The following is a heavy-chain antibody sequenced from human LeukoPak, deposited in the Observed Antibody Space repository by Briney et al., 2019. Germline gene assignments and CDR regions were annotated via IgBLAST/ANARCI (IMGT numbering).Heavy chain of an antibody. CDR1: GFTFNNYA. J-gene: IGHJ5*02. Sequence: GGSLRLSCAASGFTFNNYAMSWVRQAPGKGLEWVSAFSSASSSTYYANSVKGRFTISRDNSKNTLYLQMDSLRAEDTAVYYCAYIWSDFPGGSWGQGTLVTVSS. CDR2: FSSASSST. D-gene: IGHD3-3*01. CDR3: AYIWSDFPGGS. V-gene: IGHV3-23*01.